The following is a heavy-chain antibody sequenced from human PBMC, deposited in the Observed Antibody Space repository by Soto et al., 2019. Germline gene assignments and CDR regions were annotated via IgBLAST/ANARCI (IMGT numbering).Heavy chain of an antibody. CDR3: ARFYSSSGGGGYYFDY. Sequence: PSETLSLTCAVSGGSISSSNWWSWVRQPPGKGLEWIGEIYHSGSTNYNPSLKSRVTISVDKSKNQFSLKLSSVTAADTAVYYWARFYSSSGGGGYYFDYWGQGTLVTVSS. CDR2: IYHSGST. CDR1: GGSISSSNW. J-gene: IGHJ4*02. D-gene: IGHD6-13*01. V-gene: IGHV4-4*02.